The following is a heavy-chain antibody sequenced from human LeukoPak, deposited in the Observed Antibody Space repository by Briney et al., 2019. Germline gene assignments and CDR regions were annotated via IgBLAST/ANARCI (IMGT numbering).Heavy chain of an antibody. J-gene: IGHJ4*02. D-gene: IGHD2-15*01. Sequence: ASVKVSCKASGYTFTGYYMHWVRQAPGQGLEWMGRINPNSGGTNYAQKFQGGVTMTRDTSISTAYMELSRLRSDDTAVYYCARYCSGGSCYGGVDYWGQGTLVTVSS. CDR3: ARYCSGGSCYGGVDY. CDR2: INPNSGGT. CDR1: GYTFTGYY. V-gene: IGHV1-2*06.